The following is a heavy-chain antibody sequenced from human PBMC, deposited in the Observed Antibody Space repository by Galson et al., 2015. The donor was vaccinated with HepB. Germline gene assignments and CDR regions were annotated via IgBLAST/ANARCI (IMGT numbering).Heavy chain of an antibody. D-gene: IGHD4-17*01. J-gene: IGHJ4*02. CDR2: INPNSGAT. CDR1: GYRFTGYY. V-gene: IGHV1-2*05. CDR3: ARVPNDYGDYGQTHFDY. Sequence: AVKVSCKASGYRFTGYYMHWVRQAPGQGLEWMGRINPNSGATKFALKFQGRVTMTRDMSISTAYIEMSSLRSDDTGVYYCARVPNDYGDYGQTHFDYWGQGTLVTVSS.